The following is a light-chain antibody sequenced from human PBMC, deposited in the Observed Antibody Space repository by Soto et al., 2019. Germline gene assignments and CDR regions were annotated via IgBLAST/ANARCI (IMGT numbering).Light chain of an antibody. CDR3: QQYNKWPVFT. J-gene: IGKJ3*01. Sequence: IVMTQSPATLSVSPGERATLSCRASQSVASNLAWYQQRLGQAPRLLVYGASTRATGIPARFSGSGSGTEFTLTISSVQSEDFAVYYCQQYNKWPVFTFGPGTRVDTK. CDR1: QSVASN. V-gene: IGKV3-15*01. CDR2: GAS.